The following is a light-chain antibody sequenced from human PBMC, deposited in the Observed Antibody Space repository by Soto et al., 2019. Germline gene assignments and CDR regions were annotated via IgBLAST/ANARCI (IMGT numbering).Light chain of an antibody. CDR2: AAS. V-gene: IGKV1-39*01. J-gene: IGKJ2*01. CDR1: HIVDTS. Sequence: DIQMTQSPSSLSASVGDRFTFTCRTSHIVDTSLNWYQQKPGKAPKLLIYAASSVQSGVPARLSGSGSATFFTLTIHNLQPDDFATYFCQQTHSIPPTFGPGTKVDIK. CDR3: QQTHSIPPT.